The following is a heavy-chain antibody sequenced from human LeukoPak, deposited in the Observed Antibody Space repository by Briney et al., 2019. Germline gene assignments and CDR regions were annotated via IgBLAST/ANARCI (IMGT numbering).Heavy chain of an antibody. CDR2: IIPSVFST. CDR1: GFTFSSFA. D-gene: IGHD3-22*01. V-gene: IGHV3-23*01. J-gene: IGHJ4*02. CDR3: AKGNYYYDSSGYRHFDY. Sequence: GXSLRLSCAASGFTFSSFAMSWVRQAPGKGLEWVCTIIPSVFSTFSPSSVKRPFTISRDSSNNTLFLQMSTLRAEDTAVYYCAKGNYYYDSSGYRHFDYWGQGTLVTVSS.